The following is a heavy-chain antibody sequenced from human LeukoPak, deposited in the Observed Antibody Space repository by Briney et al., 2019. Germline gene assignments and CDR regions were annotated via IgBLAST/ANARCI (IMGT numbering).Heavy chain of an antibody. D-gene: IGHD3-16*01. CDR3: AREDLGAAYFDF. CDR2: TYYRSKWYN. V-gene: IGHV6-1*01. Sequence: SQTLSLTCAISGDSVSTNNVAWNWIRQSPSRGLEWLGRTYYRSKWYNDYAVSVKSRITINPDTSENQFSLQLNSVTPDDTAVYYCAREDLGAAYFDFWGQGTLVTVSS. J-gene: IGHJ4*02. CDR1: GDSVSTNNVA.